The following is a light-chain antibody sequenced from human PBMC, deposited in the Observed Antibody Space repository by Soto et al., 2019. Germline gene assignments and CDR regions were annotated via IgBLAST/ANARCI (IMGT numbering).Light chain of an antibody. CDR3: QSYDSSLSGVV. Sequence: QSVLTQPPSVSGAPGQRVTISCTGSSSNIGAGYDVHWYQQLPGTAPKLLIYNNNNRPSWVPDRFSGSKSVTSASLAITGLQADDEADYYCQSYDSSLSGVVFGGGTKVTVL. J-gene: IGLJ2*01. CDR2: NNN. CDR1: SSNIGAGYD. V-gene: IGLV1-40*01.